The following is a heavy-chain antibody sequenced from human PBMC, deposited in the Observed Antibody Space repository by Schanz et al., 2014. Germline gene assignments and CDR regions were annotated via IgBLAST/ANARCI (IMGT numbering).Heavy chain of an antibody. Sequence: VQLVESGGGLVQPGGSLRLSCAASGFTLSSYAMHWVRQAPGKGLEWVAVISNDGSIKYYADSVEGRFTISRDNSRNTLYLQMNSLRAGDTAVYYCARGTDWNLHYWGQGALVTVSS. V-gene: IGHV3-30-3*01. J-gene: IGHJ4*02. D-gene: IGHD1-1*01. CDR3: ARGTDWNLHY. CDR2: ISNDGSIK. CDR1: GFTLSSYA.